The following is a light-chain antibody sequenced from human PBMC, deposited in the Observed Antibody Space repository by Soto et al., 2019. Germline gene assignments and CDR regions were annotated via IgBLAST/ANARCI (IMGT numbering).Light chain of an antibody. CDR3: SSYAGSNTLV. V-gene: IGLV2-14*01. CDR2: EVS. Sequence: QSALTQPASVSGSPGQSITISCTGTSSDVGNYNFVSWYQHHPGKAPKLVIHEVSDRPSGVSDRFSGSKSGNTASLSISGLQAEDEAEYYCSSYAGSNTLVFGTGTKLTVL. CDR1: SSDVGNYNF. J-gene: IGLJ1*01.